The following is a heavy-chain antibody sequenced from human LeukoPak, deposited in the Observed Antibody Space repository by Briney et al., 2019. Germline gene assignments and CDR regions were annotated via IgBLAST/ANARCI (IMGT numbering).Heavy chain of an antibody. CDR2: INPSGGST. J-gene: IGHJ6*03. D-gene: IGHD6-19*01. V-gene: IGHV1-46*01. CDR3: ARGAERGGWYLGYYYYYYMDV. CDR1: GYTFTSYY. Sequence: ASVKVSCKASGYTFTSYYMHWVRQAPGQGLEWMGIINPSGGSTSYAQKFQGRVTMTRDMSTSTVYMELSSLRSEDTAVYYCARGAERGGWYLGYYYYYYMDVWGKGTTVTVSS.